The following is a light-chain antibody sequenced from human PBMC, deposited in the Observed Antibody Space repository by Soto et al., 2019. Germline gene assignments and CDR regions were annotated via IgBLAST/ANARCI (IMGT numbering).Light chain of an antibody. CDR2: EVS. Sequence: QSALTQPASVSGSPGQSITISCTGTSSDVGGYNYVSWYQQHPGKAPKLMIYEVSNRPSGVSNRFSGSKSGNTASLTISGLQAEDEADYYCTSYTSNDTLLFGGGTKVTVL. V-gene: IGLV2-14*01. CDR3: TSYTSNDTLL. CDR1: SSDVGGYNY. J-gene: IGLJ2*01.